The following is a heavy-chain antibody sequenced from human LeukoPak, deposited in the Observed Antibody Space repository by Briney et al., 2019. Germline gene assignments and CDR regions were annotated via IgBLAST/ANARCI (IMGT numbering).Heavy chain of an antibody. CDR1: GFTVSSNY. V-gene: IGHV3-53*01. CDR3: ARVLSGRGSLYSYYYYMDV. CDR2: IYSGGSK. Sequence: GGSRRLSCAASGFTVSSNYMSWVRQAPGKGLEWVSVIYSGGSKYYADSVKGRFTISRDNSKNTLYLQMNSLRAEDTAVYYCARVLSGRGSLYSYYYYMDVWGKGTTVTISS. D-gene: IGHD3-10*01. J-gene: IGHJ6*03.